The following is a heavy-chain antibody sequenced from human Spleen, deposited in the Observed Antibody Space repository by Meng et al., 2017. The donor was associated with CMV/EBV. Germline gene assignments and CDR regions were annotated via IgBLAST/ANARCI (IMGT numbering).Heavy chain of an antibody. CDR1: GHTLTGSY. CDR2: INSNNGGT. J-gene: IGHJ3*01. Sequence: GESLKISCKASGHTLTGSYVHWVRQAPGQRPEWMGWINSNNGGTNYAPNLQGRLTMTREASISTAYMELSRLRSDDTAVYYCATTYYYDSNFNNDAFDVWGQGTMVTVSS. CDR3: ATTYYYDSNFNNDAFDV. D-gene: IGHD3-22*01. V-gene: IGHV1-2*02.